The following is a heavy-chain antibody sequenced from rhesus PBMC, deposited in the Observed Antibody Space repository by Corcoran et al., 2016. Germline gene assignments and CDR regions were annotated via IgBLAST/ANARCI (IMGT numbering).Heavy chain of an antibody. Sequence: VQLQESCPGLVKPSETLSLTCAVSGYSISSGYYWGWIRQPPGKGLEWVSAITTGGDNTYYADSGKGRFTISRDNSATTLSLQMNSLRTEDTAVYYCAKGGNGWHFDYWGQGVLVTVSS. CDR2: ITTGGDNT. V-gene: IGHV3S25*01. CDR3: AKGGNGWHFDY. J-gene: IGHJ4*01. D-gene: IGHD6-31*01. CDR1: GYSISSGYY.